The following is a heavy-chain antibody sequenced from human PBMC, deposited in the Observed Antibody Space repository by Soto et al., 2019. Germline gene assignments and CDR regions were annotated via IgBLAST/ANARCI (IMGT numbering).Heavy chain of an antibody. CDR3: ARPSTGLAFDT. CDR1: GGTFSSNA. J-gene: IGHJ3*02. V-gene: IGHV1-69*13. CDR2: IIPIFGTA. Sequence: SVKVSYKASGGTFSSNALRWVRQAPGQGLEWMGGIIPIFGTANYAQKFQGRVTITADESTSTAYMELSSLRSEDTAVYYCARPSTGLAFDTWGQGTMATVSS.